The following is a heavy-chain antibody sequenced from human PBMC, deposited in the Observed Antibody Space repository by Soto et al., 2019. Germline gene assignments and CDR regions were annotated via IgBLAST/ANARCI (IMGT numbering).Heavy chain of an antibody. CDR1: GDTFSTYS. Sequence: SVKVSCKASGDTFSTYSISWVRQAPGQGLEWLGGIIPILGTPSYAQRFQGRVTITADKSTSTAYMELSSLRSEDTAVYYCARERSRYDRSGYYRPNYWGQGTLVTVSS. CDR3: ARERSRYDRSGYYRPNY. V-gene: IGHV1-69*08. D-gene: IGHD3-22*01. J-gene: IGHJ4*02. CDR2: IIPILGTP.